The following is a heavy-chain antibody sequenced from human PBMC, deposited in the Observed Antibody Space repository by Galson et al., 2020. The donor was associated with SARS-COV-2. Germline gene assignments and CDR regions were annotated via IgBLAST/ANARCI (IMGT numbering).Heavy chain of an antibody. Sequence: KIGDSLKISCKGSGYSFTSYWTGCVRQMPGKGLESMGTTYPGDSDTRYSPSLHAHVTISADKSISTAYRQWSSLKASDTAMYYCARSGYCTNGVCYSDYYDGMDVWGQGTTVTVSS. CDR1: GYSFTSYW. D-gene: IGHD2-8*01. CDR3: ARSGYCTNGVCYSDYYDGMDV. V-gene: IGHV5-51*01. CDR2: TYPGDSDT. J-gene: IGHJ6*02.